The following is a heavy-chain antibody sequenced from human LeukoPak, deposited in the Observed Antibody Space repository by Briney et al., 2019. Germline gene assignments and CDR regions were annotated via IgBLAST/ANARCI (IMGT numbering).Heavy chain of an antibody. V-gene: IGHV3-21*01. Sequence: GGSLRLSCAASGSTFSSYSMNWVRQAPGKGLEWVSSISSSSSYIYYADSVKGRFTISRDNAKNSLYLQMNSLRAEDTAVYYCARDEGSSSSWPDAFDIWGQGTMVTVSS. CDR3: ARDEGSSSSWPDAFDI. CDR2: ISSSSSYI. J-gene: IGHJ3*02. D-gene: IGHD6-13*01. CDR1: GSTFSSYS.